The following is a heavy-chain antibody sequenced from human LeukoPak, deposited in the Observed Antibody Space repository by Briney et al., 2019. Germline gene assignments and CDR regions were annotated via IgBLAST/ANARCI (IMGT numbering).Heavy chain of an antibody. CDR2: ISSSTSTI. J-gene: IGHJ1*01. CDR3: ARAQYYDSSGYYYEDYFQH. V-gene: IGHV3-48*02. Sequence: PAGGSLRLSCAASGFTFSSYSMNWVRQAPGKGLEWISYISSSTSTIYHADSVKGRFTISRDNAKNSLYLQMNSLRDEDTAVYYCARAQYYDSSGYYYEDYFQHWGQGTLVTVSS. D-gene: IGHD3-22*01. CDR1: GFTFSSYS.